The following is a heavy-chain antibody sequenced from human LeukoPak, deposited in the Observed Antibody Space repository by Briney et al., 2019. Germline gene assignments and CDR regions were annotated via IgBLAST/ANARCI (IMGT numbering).Heavy chain of an antibody. CDR3: ARMRPTYAIVVVVAATQNYYYYMDV. V-gene: IGHV4-34*01. Sequence: TSETLSLTCAVYGGSFSGYYWSWIRQPPGKGLEWIGGINHSGSTNYNPSLKSRVTISVDTSKNQFSLKLSSVTAADTAVYYCARMRPTYAIVVVVAATQNYYYYMDVWGKGTTVTVSS. D-gene: IGHD2-15*01. J-gene: IGHJ6*03. CDR1: GGSFSGYY. CDR2: INHSGST.